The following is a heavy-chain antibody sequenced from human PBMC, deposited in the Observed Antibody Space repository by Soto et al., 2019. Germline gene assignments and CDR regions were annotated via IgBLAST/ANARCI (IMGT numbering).Heavy chain of an antibody. J-gene: IGHJ4*02. V-gene: IGHV3-30*18. CDR1: GFTFSSYG. Sequence: GGSLRLSCAASGFTFSSYGMHWVRQAPGKGLEWVAVISYDGSNKYYADSVKGRFTISRDNSKNTLYLQMNSLRAEDTAVYYCAKDRSSGWCPDFDYWGQGTLVTVSS. CDR2: ISYDGSNK. CDR3: AKDRSSGWCPDFDY. D-gene: IGHD6-19*01.